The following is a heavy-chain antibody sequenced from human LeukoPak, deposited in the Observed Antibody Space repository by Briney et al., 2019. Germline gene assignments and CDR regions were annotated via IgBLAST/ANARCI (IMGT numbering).Heavy chain of an antibody. CDR3: AGHDYYYYYGMDV. V-gene: IGHV4-59*08. J-gene: IGHJ6*02. Sequence: PSETLSLTCTVSGGSISSYYWSWIRQPPGKGLEWIGYIYYSGSTNYNPSLKSRVTISVDTSKNQFSLKLSSVTAADTAVYYCAGHDYYYYYGMDVWGQGTTVTVSS. CDR1: GGSISSYY. CDR2: IYYSGST.